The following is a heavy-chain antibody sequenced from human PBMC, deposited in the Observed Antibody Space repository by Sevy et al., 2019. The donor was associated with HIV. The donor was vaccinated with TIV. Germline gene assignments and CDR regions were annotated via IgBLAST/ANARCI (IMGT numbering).Heavy chain of an antibody. CDR2: IWNDGSNK. D-gene: IGHD3-22*01. Sequence: GGSLKLPFATSGLTFIGFGRHGFRQAPVKGREWVAVIWNDGSNKYYADSVKGRFTISRDNSKNTLYLQMNSLRAEDTAVYYCARNYYDSSGYYYYYGMDVWGQGTTVTVSS. CDR1: GLTFIGFG. V-gene: IGHV3-33*01. J-gene: IGHJ6*02. CDR3: ARNYYDSSGYYYYYGMDV.